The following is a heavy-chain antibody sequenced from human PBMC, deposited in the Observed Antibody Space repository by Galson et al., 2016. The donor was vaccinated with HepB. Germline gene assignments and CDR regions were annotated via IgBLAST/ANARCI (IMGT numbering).Heavy chain of an antibody. CDR2: ISSNGGTT. J-gene: IGHJ3*02. Sequence: SLRLSCAASGFTFSSYTMHWVRQAPGKGLEYVSTISSNGGTTYYADSVKGRFTISRDNAKNSLYLQMNSLRAEDTAVYYCARDSGYCSKIDGRGDAFDIWGQGTMVTVSS. V-gene: IGHV3-64*04. D-gene: IGHD2-2*01. CDR3: ARDSGYCSKIDGRGDAFDI. CDR1: GFTFSSYT.